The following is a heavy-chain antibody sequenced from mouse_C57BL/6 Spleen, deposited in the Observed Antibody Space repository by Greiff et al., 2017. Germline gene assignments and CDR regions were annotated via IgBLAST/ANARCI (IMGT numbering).Heavy chain of an antibody. V-gene: IGHV5-6*01. J-gene: IGHJ2*01. CDR3: ARDEYFDY. CDR2: ISSGGSYT. CDR1: GFTFSSYG. Sequence: EVNLVESGGDLVKPGGSLKLSCAASGFTFSSYGMSWVRQTPDKRLEWVATISSGGSYTYYPDSVKGRFTISRDNAKNTLYLQMSSLKSEDTAMYYCARDEYFDYWGQGTTLTVSS.